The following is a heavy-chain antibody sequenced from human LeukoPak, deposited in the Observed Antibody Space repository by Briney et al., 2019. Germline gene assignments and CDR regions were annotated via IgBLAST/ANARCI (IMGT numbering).Heavy chain of an antibody. V-gene: IGHV4-59*08. Sequence: PAETLSLTCTVSGGSISSYYWSWIRQPPGKGLEWIGYIYYSGRADYNPSLKSRVTASVDTSKNQFSLKLTSVTAADTAVYYCARRGVEMAAIRPDNWFDPWGQGTLVTVSS. CDR1: GGSISSYY. CDR3: ARRGVEMAAIRPDNWFDP. D-gene: IGHD5-24*01. J-gene: IGHJ5*02. CDR2: IYYSGRA.